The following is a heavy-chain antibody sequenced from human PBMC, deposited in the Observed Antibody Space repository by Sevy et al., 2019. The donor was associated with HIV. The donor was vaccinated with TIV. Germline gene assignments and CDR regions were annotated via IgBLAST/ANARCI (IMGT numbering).Heavy chain of an antibody. V-gene: IGHV6-1*01. CDR2: TYYRSKWYN. J-gene: IGHJ6*03. Sequence: SQTLSLTCAISGDSVSSNSAAWNWIRQSPSRGLEWLGRTYYRSKWYNDYTVSVKSRITINPDTSKNQFSLQLNSVTPEDTAVYYCARVRVAAVGATMDYYYMDVWGKGTTVTVSS. CDR3: ARVRVAAVGATMDYYYMDV. CDR1: GDSVSSNSAA. D-gene: IGHD1-26*01.